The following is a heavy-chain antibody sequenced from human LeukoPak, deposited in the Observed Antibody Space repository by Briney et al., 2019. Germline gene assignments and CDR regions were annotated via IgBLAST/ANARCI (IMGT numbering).Heavy chain of an antibody. CDR3: ARSPLTTQERYYYYYYMDV. D-gene: IGHD4-11*01. CDR1: GFTFSSYW. CDR2: IRQNGSEK. J-gene: IGHJ6*03. V-gene: IGHV3-7*01. Sequence: QAGGSLRLSCAASGFTFSSYWMSWVRQAPGKGLEWVANIRQNGSEKYYVDSVKGRFTISRDNAKNSLYLQMNSLRAEDTAVYYCARSPLTTQERYYYYYYMDVWGKGTTVTVSS.